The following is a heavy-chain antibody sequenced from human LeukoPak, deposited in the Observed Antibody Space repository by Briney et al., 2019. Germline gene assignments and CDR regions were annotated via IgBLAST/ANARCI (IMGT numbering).Heavy chain of an antibody. CDR3: ASTSLTSVGAKAYYYYYYMDV. CDR1: GYTFTSYA. J-gene: IGHJ6*03. D-gene: IGHD1-26*01. CDR2: INTNTGNP. Sequence: ASVKVSCKASGYTFTSYAMNWVRQAPGQGLEWRGWINTNTGNPTYAQGFTGRFVFSLDTSVSTAYLQISSLKAEDTAVYYCASTSLTSVGAKAYYYYYYMDVWGKGTTVTVSS. V-gene: IGHV7-4-1*02.